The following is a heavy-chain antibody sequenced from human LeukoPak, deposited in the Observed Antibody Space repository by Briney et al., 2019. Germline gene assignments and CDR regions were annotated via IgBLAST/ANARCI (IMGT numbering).Heavy chain of an antibody. J-gene: IGHJ4*02. D-gene: IGHD4-17*01. CDR1: VFTFTSYY. CDR3: ARDLSPLYYGDYDDGVMDY. CDR2: INPSGGST. Sequence: ASVKVSCNASVFTFTSYYMHWVRQAPGQGLEWMGIINPSGGSTSYAQKFQGRVTMTRDTSTSTVYMELSSLRSEDTAVYYCARDLSPLYYGDYDDGVMDYWGQGTLVTVSS. V-gene: IGHV1-46*01.